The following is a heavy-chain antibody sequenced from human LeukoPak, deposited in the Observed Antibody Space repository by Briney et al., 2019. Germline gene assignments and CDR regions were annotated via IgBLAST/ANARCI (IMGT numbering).Heavy chain of an antibody. V-gene: IGHV3-7*01. CDR3: ARNRRYFDWLLYYFDY. J-gene: IGHJ4*02. Sequence: GGSLRLSCAASGFTFDNYRMSWVRQAPGKGLEWVANIKQDGSEKYYVDSVKGRFTISRDNAKNSLYLQMNSLRAEDTAVYYCARNRRYFDWLLYYFDYWGQGTLATVSS. CDR2: IKQDGSEK. CDR1: GFTFDNYR. D-gene: IGHD3-9*01.